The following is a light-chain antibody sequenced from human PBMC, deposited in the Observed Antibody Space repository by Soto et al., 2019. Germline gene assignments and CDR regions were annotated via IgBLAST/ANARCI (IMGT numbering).Light chain of an antibody. CDR3: QQFDDSVT. Sequence: EIVLTQSPGTLSLSPGERATLSCRAGHSVSRTYLAWYQQKPGQAPRLLMYGASDRATGTPGRFSGSGSGTDFTLTISGLEPEDSAVYYCQQFDDSVTFGQGTRLEIK. CDR2: GAS. CDR1: HSVSRTY. V-gene: IGKV3-20*01. J-gene: IGKJ5*01.